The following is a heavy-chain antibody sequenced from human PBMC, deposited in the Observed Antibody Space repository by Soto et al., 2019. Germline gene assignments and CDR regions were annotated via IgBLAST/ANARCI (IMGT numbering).Heavy chain of an antibody. CDR2: IYWNDDK. CDR1: GFSLSTSGVG. CDR3: AHRSVDKAMGLNFDY. Sequence: SGPTLVNPTQTLTLTCTFSGFSLSTSGVGVGWIRQPPGKALEWLALIYWNDDKRYSPSLKSRLTITKDTSKNQVVLTMTNMDPVDTATYYCAHRSVDKAMGLNFDYWGQGTLVTVSS. D-gene: IGHD5-18*01. V-gene: IGHV2-5*01. J-gene: IGHJ4*02.